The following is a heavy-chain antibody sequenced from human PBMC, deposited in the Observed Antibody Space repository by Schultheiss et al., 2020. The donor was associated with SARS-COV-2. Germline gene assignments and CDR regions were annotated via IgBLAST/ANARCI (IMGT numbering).Heavy chain of an antibody. CDR1: GFTFSSYG. V-gene: IGHV3-33*01. J-gene: IGHJ5*02. CDR2: IWYDGSNK. CDR3: ARAQYSSWYERFDP. Sequence: GSLRLSCAASGFTFSSYGMHWVRQAPGKGLEWVAVIWYDGSNKYYADSVKGRFTISRDNAKNSLYLQMNSLRAEDTAVYYCARAQYSSWYERFDPWGQGTLVTVSS. D-gene: IGHD6-13*01.